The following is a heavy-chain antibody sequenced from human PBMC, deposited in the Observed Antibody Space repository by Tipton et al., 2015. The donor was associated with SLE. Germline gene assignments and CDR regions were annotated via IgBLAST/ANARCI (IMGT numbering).Heavy chain of an antibody. CDR1: GGSISSSSYY. CDR2: INHSGST. CDR3: ARGGEAVAGTSYFQH. V-gene: IGHV4-39*07. Sequence: TLSLTCTVSGGSISSSSYYWGWIRQPPGKGLEWIGEINHSGSTNYNPSLKSRVTISVDTSKNQFSLKLSSVTAADTAVYYCARGGEAVAGTSYFQHWGQGTLVTVSS. J-gene: IGHJ1*01. D-gene: IGHD6-19*01.